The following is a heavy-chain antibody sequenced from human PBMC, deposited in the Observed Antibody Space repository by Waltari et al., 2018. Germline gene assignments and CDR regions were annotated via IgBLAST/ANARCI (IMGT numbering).Heavy chain of an antibody. D-gene: IGHD4-17*01. J-gene: IGHJ6*03. CDR1: GFTFSSYA. Sequence: EVQLLESGGGLVQPGGSLRLSCAASGFTFSSYAMSWVRQAPGKGLEWVSGIYSGGSSPYYADAVKGRFTISRDNSKNTLYLQMNSRRAEDTAVYYCAKEGDYTDYYYYYMDVWGKGTTVTVSS. CDR2: IYSGGSSP. CDR3: AKEGDYTDYYYYYMDV. V-gene: IGHV3-23*03.